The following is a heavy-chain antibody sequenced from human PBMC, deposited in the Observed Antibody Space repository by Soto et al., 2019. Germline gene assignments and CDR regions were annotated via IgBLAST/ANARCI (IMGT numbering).Heavy chain of an antibody. CDR3: ARGLDYDILTGQGQFDY. D-gene: IGHD3-9*01. CDR1: GGSFSGYY. Sequence: PSETLSLTCAVYGGSFSGYYWSWIRQPPGKGLEWIGEINHSGSTNYNPSLKSRVTISVDTSKNQFSLKLSFVTAADTAVYYCARGLDYDILTGQGQFDYWGQGTLVTVSS. J-gene: IGHJ4*02. V-gene: IGHV4-34*01. CDR2: INHSGST.